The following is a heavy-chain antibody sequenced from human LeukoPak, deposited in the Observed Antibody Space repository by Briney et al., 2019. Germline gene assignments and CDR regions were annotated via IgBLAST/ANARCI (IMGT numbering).Heavy chain of an antibody. Sequence: ASVKVSCKASGYTFTGYYMHWVRQAPGQGLEWMGWINPNSGGTNYAQKFQGRVTMTRDTSISTAYMELSSLRSEDTAVYYCARAPITTEGWFDPWGQGTLVTVSS. V-gene: IGHV1-2*02. CDR1: GYTFTGYY. CDR3: ARAPITTEGWFDP. D-gene: IGHD3-22*01. J-gene: IGHJ5*02. CDR2: INPNSGGT.